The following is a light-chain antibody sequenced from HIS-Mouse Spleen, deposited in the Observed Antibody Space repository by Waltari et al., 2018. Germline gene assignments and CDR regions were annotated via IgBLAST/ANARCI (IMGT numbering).Light chain of an antibody. CDR1: SSNIGSNY. CDR2: RNK. V-gene: IGLV1-47*01. J-gene: IGLJ3*02. Sequence: QSVLTQPPSASGTPGQRVTISCSGSSSNIGSNYVYWYHQLPGTAPKLLIYRNKQRPSGVPDRFSGSKSGTSASLAISGLRSEDEADYYCAAWDDSLSGPVFGGGTKLTVL. CDR3: AAWDDSLSGPV.